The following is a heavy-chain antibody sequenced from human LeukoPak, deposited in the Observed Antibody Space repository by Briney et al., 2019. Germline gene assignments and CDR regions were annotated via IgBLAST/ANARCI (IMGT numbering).Heavy chain of an antibody. V-gene: IGHV4-34*01. CDR3: ARDLYSYGTIDI. J-gene: IGHJ3*02. CDR1: GGSFSGYY. CDR2: TNHSGST. Sequence: PSETLSLTCAVYGGSFSGYYWSWIRQPPGKGLEWIGETNHSGSTNYNPSLKSRVTISVDTSKNQFSLKLSSVTAADTAVYYCARDLYSYGTIDIWGQGTMVTVSS. D-gene: IGHD5-18*01.